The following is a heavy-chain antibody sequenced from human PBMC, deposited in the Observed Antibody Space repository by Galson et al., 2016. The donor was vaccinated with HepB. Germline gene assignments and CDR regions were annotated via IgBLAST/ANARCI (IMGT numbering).Heavy chain of an antibody. Sequence: SETLSLTCAVSGGSISSYYWSWIRQPPGKGLEWIGYIYYSGSTNYSPSPTSRVTISRDTSKNQFSLKLSSVTAADTAVYYCARQPWGYYDRSGYSGGMEVWGQGTTVTVSS. CDR3: ARQPWGYYDRSGYSGGMEV. CDR2: IYYSGST. J-gene: IGHJ6*02. CDR1: GGSISSYY. V-gene: IGHV4-59*08. D-gene: IGHD3-22*01.